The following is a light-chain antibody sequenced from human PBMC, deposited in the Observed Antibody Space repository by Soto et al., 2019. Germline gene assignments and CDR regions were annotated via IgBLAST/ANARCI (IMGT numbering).Light chain of an antibody. CDR1: SSNIGNNF. Sequence: QAVVTQPPSMSAAPGQRVTISCSGSSSNIGNNFVSWYQQFPGTAPKLLIFDNSQRPSGIPDRFFGSKSGTSATLAITGPQTGDEAVYYCVTWDTKLSAVVFGGGTKLTFL. CDR3: VTWDTKLSAVV. J-gene: IGLJ2*01. CDR2: DNS. V-gene: IGLV1-51*01.